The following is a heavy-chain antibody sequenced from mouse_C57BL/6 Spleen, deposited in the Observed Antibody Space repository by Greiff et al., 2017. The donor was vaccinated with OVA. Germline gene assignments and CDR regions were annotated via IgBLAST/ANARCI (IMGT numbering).Heavy chain of an antibody. CDR3: ARYGDYYAMDY. Sequence: QVQLQQSGAELVRPGTSVKVSCKASGYAFTNYLIEWVKQRPGQGLEWIGVINPGSGGTNCNEKFKGKATLTADKSSSTAYMQLSSLTSEDSAVYFCARYGDYYAMDYWGQGTSVTVSS. J-gene: IGHJ4*01. D-gene: IGHD1-1*02. CDR1: GYAFTNYL. V-gene: IGHV1-54*01. CDR2: INPGSGGT.